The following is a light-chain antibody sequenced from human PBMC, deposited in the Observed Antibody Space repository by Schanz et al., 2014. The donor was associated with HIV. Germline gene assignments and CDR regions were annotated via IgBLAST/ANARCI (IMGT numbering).Light chain of an antibody. CDR1: SSNIGNNY. CDR2: DNN. J-gene: IGLJ2*01. V-gene: IGLV1-51*01. CDR3: GTWDSSLSAGV. Sequence: SVLTQPPSVSAAPGQKVTISCSGSSSNIGNNYVSGDQQLPGTAPKLRIYDNNKRPSGIPDRLTGSKSGTSATLGITGLQTGDEADYYCGTWDSSLSAGVFGGGAK.